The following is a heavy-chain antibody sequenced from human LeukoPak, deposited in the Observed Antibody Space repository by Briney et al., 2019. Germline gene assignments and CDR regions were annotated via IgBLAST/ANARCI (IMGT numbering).Heavy chain of an antibody. CDR1: GGSISSYY. CDR2: TYYSGST. D-gene: IGHD1-1*01. J-gene: IGHJ4*02. Sequence: SETLSLTCTVSGGSISSYYWSWIRQPPGKGLEWIGYTYYSGSTNYNPSLKSRVTISVDTSKNQFSLSVRSVTAADSAVYYCARDRDLENFDYWGQGTRVTVSS. CDR3: ARDRDLENFDY. V-gene: IGHV4-59*12.